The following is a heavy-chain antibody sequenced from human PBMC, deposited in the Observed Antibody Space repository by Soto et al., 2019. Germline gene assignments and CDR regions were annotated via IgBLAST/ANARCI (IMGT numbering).Heavy chain of an antibody. CDR1: GGSISSSSYY. Sequence: NPSETLSLTCTVSGGSISSSSYYWGWIRQPPGKGLEWIGSIYYSGSTYYNPSLKSRVTISVDTSKNQFSLKLSSVTAADTAVYYCARHYDSSSSLYYYYYYGMDVWGQGTTVTVSS. V-gene: IGHV4-39*01. CDR3: ARHYDSSSSLYYYYYYGMDV. D-gene: IGHD6-6*01. CDR2: IYYSGST. J-gene: IGHJ6*02.